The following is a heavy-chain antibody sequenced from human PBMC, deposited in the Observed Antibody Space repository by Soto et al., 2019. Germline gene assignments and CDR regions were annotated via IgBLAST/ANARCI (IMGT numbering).Heavy chain of an antibody. CDR2: IIPIFGTA. J-gene: IGHJ6*02. CDR1: GGTFSSYA. D-gene: IGHD2-15*01. Sequence: QVQLVQSGAEVKKPGSSVKVSCKASGGTFSSYAISWVRQAPGQGLEWMGGIIPIFGTANYAQKFQGRVTITADESTSTAYMGLSSLRSEDTAVYYCARGCSGGSCYLYYYYGMDVWGQGTTVTVSS. V-gene: IGHV1-69*12. CDR3: ARGCSGGSCYLYYYYGMDV.